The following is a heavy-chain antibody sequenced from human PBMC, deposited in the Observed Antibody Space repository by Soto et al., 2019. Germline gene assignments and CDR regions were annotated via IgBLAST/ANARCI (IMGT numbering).Heavy chain of an antibody. CDR1: GGSISGYY. J-gene: IGHJ4*02. CDR3: AREPLAHSYFDL. V-gene: IGHV4-4*07. Sequence: ETLSLTCTVSGGSISGYYWSWIRQPAGKGLEWIGRMYNSERTNYNPSLKSRVTMSMDTSKNQFSLKLTSVTAADTAVYFCAREPLAHSYFDLWGQGTLVTVSS. CDR2: MYNSERT.